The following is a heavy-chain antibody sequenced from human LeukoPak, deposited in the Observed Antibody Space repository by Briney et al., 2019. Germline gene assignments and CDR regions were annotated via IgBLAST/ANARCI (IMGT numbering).Heavy chain of an antibody. CDR1: GFTFGDYA. CDR3: ARVHTVTWYYYYYYMDV. Sequence: GGSLRLSCTASGFTFGDYAMSWVRQAPGKGLEWVSAISGSGGSTYYADSVKGRFTISRDNSKNTLYLQMNSLRAEDTAVYYCARVHTVTWYYYYYYMDVWGKGTTVTVSS. V-gene: IGHV3-23*01. CDR2: ISGSGGST. J-gene: IGHJ6*03. D-gene: IGHD4-17*01.